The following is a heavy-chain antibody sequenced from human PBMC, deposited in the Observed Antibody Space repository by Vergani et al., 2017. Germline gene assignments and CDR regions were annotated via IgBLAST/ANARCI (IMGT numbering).Heavy chain of an antibody. CDR2: IHPADSDT. CDR3: ARLYGRDSSGSKYFDY. Sequence: EVQLVQSGAEVKKPGVSLKLSCQISGYSFTNYWIVWVRQMPGKGLEWMGIIHPADSDTRYSPSFQGQVTISVDKSISTAYLQRSSLRASDSAMYYCARLYGRDSSGSKYFDYWGQGTLVTVSS. CDR1: GYSFTNYW. J-gene: IGHJ4*02. V-gene: IGHV5-51*01. D-gene: IGHD3-22*01.